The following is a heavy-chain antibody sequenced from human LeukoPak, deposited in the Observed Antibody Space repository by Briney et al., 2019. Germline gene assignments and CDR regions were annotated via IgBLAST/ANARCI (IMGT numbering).Heavy chain of an antibody. D-gene: IGHD2-15*01. J-gene: IGHJ6*03. V-gene: IGHV1-69*05. CDR3: ARSEGYCSGGSCPDRRYYYYYYYMDV. CDR2: IIPIFGTA. CDR1: GGTFSSYA. Sequence: SVKVSCKASGGTFSSYAISWVRQAPGQGLEWMGGIIPIFGTANYAQKFQGRVTITTDESTSTAYMELSSLRSEDTAAYYCARSEGYCSGGSCPDRRYYYYYYYMDVWGKGTTVTVSS.